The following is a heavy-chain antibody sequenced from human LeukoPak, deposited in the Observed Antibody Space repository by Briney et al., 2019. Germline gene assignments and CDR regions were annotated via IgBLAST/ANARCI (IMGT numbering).Heavy chain of an antibody. CDR2: ISAYNGNT. V-gene: IGHV1-18*04. Sequence: ASVKVSCKASGYAFTSYGISWVRQAPVQGLEWMGWISAYNGNTNYAQKLQGRVTMTTDTSTSTAYMELRSLRSDDTAVYYRAREGTTPYYFDYWGQGTLVTVSS. CDR3: AREGTTPYYFDY. D-gene: IGHD2-2*01. J-gene: IGHJ4*02. CDR1: GYAFTSYG.